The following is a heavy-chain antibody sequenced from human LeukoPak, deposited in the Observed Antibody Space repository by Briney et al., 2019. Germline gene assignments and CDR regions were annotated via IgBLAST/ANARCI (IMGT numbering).Heavy chain of an antibody. Sequence: GRSLRLSCAASGFTFSSYVMHWVRQAPGKGLEWVAIISYDGSNEYYADSVKGRFTISRDNSKNTLYLQMNSLRAEDTAVYYCAKEVSIISRGLDYWGQGILVTVSS. J-gene: IGHJ4*02. V-gene: IGHV3-30*04. CDR3: AKEVSIISRGLDY. D-gene: IGHD2-21*01. CDR2: ISYDGSNE. CDR1: GFTFSSYV.